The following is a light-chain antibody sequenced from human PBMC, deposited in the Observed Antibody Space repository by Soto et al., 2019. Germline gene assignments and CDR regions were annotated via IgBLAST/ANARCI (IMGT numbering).Light chain of an antibody. CDR1: QDISNY. V-gene: IGKV1-33*01. Sequence: DIQMTQSPSSLSASVGDRVTITCQASQDISNYLNWYQQKPGKVPKLLIYDASNLEAGVPSRFSGSGPGTDFTFTISSLQPEDIATYYCQQYDNLPYGFGQGTKLEIK. J-gene: IGKJ2*03. CDR2: DAS. CDR3: QQYDNLPYG.